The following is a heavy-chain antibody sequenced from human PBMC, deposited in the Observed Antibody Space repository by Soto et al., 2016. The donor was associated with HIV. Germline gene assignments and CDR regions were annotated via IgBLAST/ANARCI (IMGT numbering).Heavy chain of an antibody. CDR2: INHSGST. CDR1: GGSFSDYY. V-gene: IGHV4-34*01. Sequence: QVQLQQWGAGLLKPSETLSLTCAVYGGSFSDYYWSWIRQPPGKGLEWIGEINHSGSTNYNPSLKSRVTILVDTSKNQFSLKLSSVTAADTAVYYCVVGWGYWGQGTLVSVSS. J-gene: IGHJ4*02. D-gene: IGHD3-16*01. CDR3: VVGWGY.